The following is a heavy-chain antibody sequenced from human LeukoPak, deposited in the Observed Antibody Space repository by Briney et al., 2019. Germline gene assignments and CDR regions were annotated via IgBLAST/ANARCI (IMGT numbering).Heavy chain of an antibody. CDR1: GFTFDVYA. D-gene: IGHD3-22*01. Sequence: GGSLRLSCAASGFTFDVYAMHWVRQAPGKGLEWVSGISWNSGSLGYAESVNGRFTISRDNTNNSLYLQMNSLRAEDTALYYCAKDINFQGGYFDTSGEGTLVTASP. V-gene: IGHV3-9*01. CDR2: ISWNSGSL. J-gene: IGHJ4*02. CDR3: AKDINFQGGYFDT.